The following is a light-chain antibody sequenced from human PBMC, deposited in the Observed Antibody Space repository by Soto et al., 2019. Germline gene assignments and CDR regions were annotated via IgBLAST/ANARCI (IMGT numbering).Light chain of an antibody. V-gene: IGKV3-20*01. CDR2: GAS. J-gene: IGKJ1*01. CDR3: QQYGGSLPSS. CDR1: QTFSSGY. Sequence: EIVLTQSPGTVSLSPGERATLSCRASQTFSSGYLAWYQQKPGLAPRLLIYGASRRATGIPDRFSGSGSGTDFVLTISSLEPEDFAVYSCQQYGGSLPSSFGKGTKA.